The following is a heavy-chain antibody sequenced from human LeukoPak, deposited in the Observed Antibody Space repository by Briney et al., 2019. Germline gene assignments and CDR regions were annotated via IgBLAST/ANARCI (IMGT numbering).Heavy chain of an antibody. Sequence: SETLSLTCAVSGYSISSGYYWGWIRQPPGKGLEWIGSIYHSGSTYYNPSLKSRVTISVDTSKNQFSLKLSSVTAADTAVYYCAAGWYFFDYCSQGNLVTVCS. D-gene: IGHD1-14*01. CDR2: IYHSGST. CDR1: GYSISSGYY. CDR3: AAGWYFFDY. J-gene: IGHJ4*02. V-gene: IGHV4-38-2*01.